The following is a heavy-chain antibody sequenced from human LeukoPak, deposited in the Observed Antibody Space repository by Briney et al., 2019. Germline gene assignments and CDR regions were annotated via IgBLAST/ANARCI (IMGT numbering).Heavy chain of an antibody. V-gene: IGHV4-59*01. CDR1: GGSISSYY. D-gene: IGHD3-10*01. Sequence: PSETLSLTCTVSGGSISSYYWSWIRQPPGKGLEWIGYIYHSGSTNYNPSLKSRVTISVDTSKNQFSLKLSSVAAADTAVYYCASGIYGSGSYQFDYWGQGTLVTVSS. J-gene: IGHJ4*02. CDR2: IYHSGST. CDR3: ASGIYGSGSYQFDY.